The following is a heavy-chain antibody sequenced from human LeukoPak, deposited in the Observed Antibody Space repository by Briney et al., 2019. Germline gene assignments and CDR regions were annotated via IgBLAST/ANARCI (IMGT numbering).Heavy chain of an antibody. J-gene: IGHJ4*01. CDR1: GYTFTSYY. CDR2: INPSGGGT. V-gene: IGHV1-46*01. CDR3: ARDRGYSYGYYFDY. D-gene: IGHD5-18*01. Sequence: SLNLSCKASGYTFTSYYMHWVRPAPGQGLEWMGIINPSGGGTSYAQKFQGRVTMTRDTSTSTVYMELSSLRSEETAVYYCARDRGYSYGYYFDYGGQGTLVTVSS.